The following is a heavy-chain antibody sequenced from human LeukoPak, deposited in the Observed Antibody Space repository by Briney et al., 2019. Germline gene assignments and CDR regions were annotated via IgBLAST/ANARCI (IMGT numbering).Heavy chain of an antibody. CDR3: ARQGEYSSSSYWFDP. D-gene: IGHD6-6*01. V-gene: IGHV4-39*01. CDR2: IYYSGST. J-gene: IGHJ5*02. CDR1: GGSISSSSYY. Sequence: PSETLSLTCTVSGGSISSSSYYWGWIRQPPGKGLEWIGSIYYSGSTYYNPSLKSRVTISVDTSKNQFSLKLSSATAADTAVYYCARQGEYSSSSYWFDPWGQGTLVTVSS.